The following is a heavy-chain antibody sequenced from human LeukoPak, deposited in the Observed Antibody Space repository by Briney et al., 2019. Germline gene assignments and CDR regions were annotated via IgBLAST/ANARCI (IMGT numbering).Heavy chain of an antibody. CDR1: GFTFSSYN. CDR2: ITSSSSYI. J-gene: IGHJ6*03. V-gene: IGHV3-21*01. CDR3: ARDPYSGGYGDYYYYYMDV. Sequence: GGSLRLSCAASGFTFSSYNMNWVRQAPGKGLEWVSSITSSSSYIYYADSVKGRFTISRDNAKNSLYLQINSLRAEDTAVYYCARDPYSGGYGDYYYYYMDVWGKGTTVTISS. D-gene: IGHD1-26*01.